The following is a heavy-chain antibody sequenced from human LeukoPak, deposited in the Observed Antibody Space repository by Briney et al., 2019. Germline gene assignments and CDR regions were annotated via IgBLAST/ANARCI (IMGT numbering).Heavy chain of an antibody. CDR1: GGSISSANYY. CDR2: IYYSGST. J-gene: IGHJ4*02. CDR3: ARGGHYYDSSGSLIDY. D-gene: IGHD3-22*01. V-gene: IGHV4-30-4*01. Sequence: PSETLSLTCTVSGGSISSANYYWSWIRQPPGKGLEWIGYIYYSGSTYYNPSLKSRVTISVGTSKNQFSLKLSSVTAADTAVYYCARGGHYYDSSGSLIDYWGQGTLVTVSS.